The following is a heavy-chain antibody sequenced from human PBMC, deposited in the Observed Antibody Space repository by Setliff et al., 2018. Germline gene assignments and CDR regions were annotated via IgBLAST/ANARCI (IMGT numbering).Heavy chain of an antibody. CDR1: GDSVSSASFY. J-gene: IGHJ4*02. Sequence: PSETLSLTCTVSGDSVSSASFYWGWMRQAPGKGLEWIGRISTSGSTNYNPSLKSRLTMSVDTSKNQFSLKVSSVTAADTAVYYCARSFSRREKFLLDYWGQGALVTVSS. V-gene: IGHV4-61*01. CDR2: ISTSGST. CDR3: ARSFSRREKFLLDY.